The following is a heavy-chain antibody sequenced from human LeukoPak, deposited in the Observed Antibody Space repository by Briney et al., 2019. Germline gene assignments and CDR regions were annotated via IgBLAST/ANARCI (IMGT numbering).Heavy chain of an antibody. D-gene: IGHD6-19*01. CDR1: GGSISSSNW. CDR3: ARLFRWGIAVAGGVDY. J-gene: IGHJ4*02. Sequence: SGTLSLTCAVSGGSISSSNWWSWVRQPPGKGLEWIGYIYYSGSTNYNPSLKSRVTISVDTSKNQFSLKLSSVTAADTAVYYCARLFRWGIAVAGGVDYWGQGTLVTVSS. V-gene: IGHV4-4*02. CDR2: IYYSGST.